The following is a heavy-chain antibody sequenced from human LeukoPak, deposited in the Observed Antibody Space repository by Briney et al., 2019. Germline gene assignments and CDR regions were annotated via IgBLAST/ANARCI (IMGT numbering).Heavy chain of an antibody. D-gene: IGHD5-18*01. CDR1: GFTFSSSG. CDR2: ISDSGDST. Sequence: GGSLRLSCAASGFTFSSSGMTWVRQAPGKGLEWVSTISDSGDSTYYADSVKGRFTISRDNARNSLYLQMNSLRAEDTAMYYCARDATPTQLWFRGSFDYWGLGALVTVAS. V-gene: IGHV3-23*01. J-gene: IGHJ4*02. CDR3: ARDATPTQLWFRGSFDY.